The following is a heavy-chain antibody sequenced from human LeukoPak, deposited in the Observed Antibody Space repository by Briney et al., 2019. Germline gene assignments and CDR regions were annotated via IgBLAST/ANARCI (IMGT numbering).Heavy chain of an antibody. CDR1: GGAIITSGIC. CDR2: VENTGRT. J-gene: IGHJ5*02. CDR3: ARQEAYGPSGYDVINR. Sequence: PSETLSLSCSGSGGAIITSGICWVWIRQPPGTGLEWIGSVENTGRTYYNASFNSRVTISIDTSNDQFSLRLDSVTAADTAMYYCARQEAYGPSGYDVINRWGQGTLVTVSS. D-gene: IGHD5-12*01. V-gene: IGHV4-39*01.